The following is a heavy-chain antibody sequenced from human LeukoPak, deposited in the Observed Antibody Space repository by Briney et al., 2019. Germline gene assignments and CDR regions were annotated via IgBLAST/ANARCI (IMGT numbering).Heavy chain of an antibody. CDR3: AKDLGYDYGDDLDY. J-gene: IGHJ4*02. V-gene: IGHV3-23*01. CDR1: GFTLSSYA. D-gene: IGHD4-17*01. Sequence: PGGSLRLSCAASGFTLSSYAMSWVRQAPGKGLEWVSAISGSGGSTYYADSVKGRFTISRDNSKNTLYLQMNSLRAEDTAVYYCAKDLGYDYGDDLDYWGQGTLVTVSS. CDR2: ISGSGGST.